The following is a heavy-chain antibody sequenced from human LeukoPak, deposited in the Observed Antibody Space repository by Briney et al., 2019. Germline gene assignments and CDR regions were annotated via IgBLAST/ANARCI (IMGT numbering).Heavy chain of an antibody. Sequence: GGSLRLSCSASGFTFSSYSMNWVRQAPGKGLEWVSSISSSSSYIYYADSVKGRFTISRDNAKNSLYLQMNSLRAEDTALYYCAKDYSPTATVVTLTPFDYWGQGTLVTVSS. J-gene: IGHJ4*02. CDR1: GFTFSSYS. CDR2: ISSSSSYI. V-gene: IGHV3-21*04. D-gene: IGHD4-23*01. CDR3: AKDYSPTATVVTLTPFDY.